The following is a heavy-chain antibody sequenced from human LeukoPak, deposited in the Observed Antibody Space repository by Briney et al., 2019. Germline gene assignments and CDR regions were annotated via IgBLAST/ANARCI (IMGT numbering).Heavy chain of an antibody. J-gene: IGHJ4*02. CDR3: ARWRAGALDY. D-gene: IGHD6-19*01. CDR1: GGTVSGDSVA. CDR2: TYYRSKRNF. V-gene: IGHV6-1*01. Sequence: KASQALSLTCAMSGGTVSGDSVAWNWIRQSPSRGLEWLGRTYYRSKRNFETTLSVKSRITINPDTSKNQFSLQLASVTPEDTAGYYCARWRAGALDYWGQGTLVTVSS.